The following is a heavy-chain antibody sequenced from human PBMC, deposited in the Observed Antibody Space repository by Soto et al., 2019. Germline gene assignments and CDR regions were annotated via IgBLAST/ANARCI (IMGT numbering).Heavy chain of an antibody. Sequence: PGGSLRLSCAASGFTFSDYYMSWIRQAPGKGLEWVSYISSSGSTIYYADSVKGRFTISRDNAKNSLYLQMNSLRAEDTAVYYCARDEYYYGSGSYSPAPDYWGQGTLVTVSS. J-gene: IGHJ4*02. CDR2: ISSSGSTI. V-gene: IGHV3-11*01. CDR1: GFTFSDYY. D-gene: IGHD3-10*01. CDR3: ARDEYYYGSGSYSPAPDY.